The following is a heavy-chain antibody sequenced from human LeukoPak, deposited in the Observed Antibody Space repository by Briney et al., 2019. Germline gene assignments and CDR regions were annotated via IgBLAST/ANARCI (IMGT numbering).Heavy chain of an antibody. Sequence: PGGSLRLSCAASGFTFSNYALSWVRQAPGKGLEWVSAISGGGDITYYADSVEGRFTISRDNSKNTLYLRMSSLRAEDTAVYYCAKGSSVAGTIFGYWGQGTLVTVSS. CDR1: GFTFSNYA. CDR3: AKGSSVAGTIFGY. D-gene: IGHD6-19*01. J-gene: IGHJ4*02. V-gene: IGHV3-23*01. CDR2: ISGGGDIT.